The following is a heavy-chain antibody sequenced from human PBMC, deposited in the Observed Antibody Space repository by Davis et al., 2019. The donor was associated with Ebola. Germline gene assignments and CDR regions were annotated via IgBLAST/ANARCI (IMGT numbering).Heavy chain of an antibody. CDR2: IRSKAYGGTT. CDR1: GFTSEYYG. CDR3: TRDVAVAAAAAGSSYYYGMDV. D-gene: IGHD6-13*01. Sequence: GGSLRPSCTTSGFTSEYYGMSWVRQAPGKGLEWVGIIRSKAYGGTTEYASSVKGRFTISSDDSKSIAYLQMNSLKTEDTAVYYCTRDVAVAAAAAGSSYYYGMDVWGQGTTVTVSS. J-gene: IGHJ6*02. V-gene: IGHV3-49*02.